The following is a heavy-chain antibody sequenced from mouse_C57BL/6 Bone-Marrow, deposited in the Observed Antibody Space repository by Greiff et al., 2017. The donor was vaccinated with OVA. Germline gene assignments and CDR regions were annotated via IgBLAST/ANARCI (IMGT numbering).Heavy chain of an antibody. J-gene: IGHJ4*01. V-gene: IGHV1-69*01. CDR3: ARPSSLITTYAMDY. Sequence: QVQLQQSGAELVMPGASVKLSYKASGYTFTSYWMHWVKQRPGQGLEWIGESDPSDSYTNYNQKFKGKSTLTVDKSSSTAYMQLSSLTSEDSAVYYCARPSSLITTYAMDYWGQGTSVTVSS. D-gene: IGHD1-1*01. CDR1: GYTFTSYW. CDR2: SDPSDSYT.